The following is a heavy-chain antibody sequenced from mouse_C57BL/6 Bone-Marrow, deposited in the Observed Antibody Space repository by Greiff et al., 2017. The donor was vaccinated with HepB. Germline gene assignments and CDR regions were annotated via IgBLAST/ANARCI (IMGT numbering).Heavy chain of an antibody. Sequence: EVQLQQSGPELVKPGDSVKISCKASGYSFTGYFMNWVMQSHGKSLEWIGHINPYNGDTFYNQKFKGKATLTVDKSSSTAHMELRSLTSEDSAVYYCARCPIFDYWGQGTTLTVSS. CDR1: GYSFTGYF. CDR2: INPYNGDT. V-gene: IGHV1-20*01. CDR3: ARCPIFDY. J-gene: IGHJ2*01.